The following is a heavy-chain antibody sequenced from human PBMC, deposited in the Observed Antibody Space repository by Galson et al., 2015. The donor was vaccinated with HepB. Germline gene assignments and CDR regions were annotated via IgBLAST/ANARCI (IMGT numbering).Heavy chain of an antibody. Sequence: SLRLSCAASGFTFSSYALHWVRQAPGKGLEWLAVISYDGDNKYYADSVKGRFTISRDNSKNTLYLQMNSLRAEDTAVYYCARYYYDSSSYYSAPHFDYWGQGTLVTVSS. J-gene: IGHJ4*02. CDR3: ARYYYDSSSYYSAPHFDY. V-gene: IGHV3-30-3*01. CDR2: ISYDGDNK. D-gene: IGHD3-22*01. CDR1: GFTFSSYA.